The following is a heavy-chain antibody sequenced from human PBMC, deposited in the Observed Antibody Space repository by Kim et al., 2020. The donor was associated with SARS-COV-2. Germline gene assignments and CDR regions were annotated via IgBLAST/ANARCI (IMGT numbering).Heavy chain of an antibody. CDR3: ARAAIFGTWDY. D-gene: IGHD3-3*01. J-gene: IGHJ4*02. Sequence: SETLSLTCTVSGGSISSYYWSWIRQPPGKGLEWIGYIYYSGSTNYNPSLKSRVTISVATSKNQFSLKLSSVTAADTAVYYCARAAIFGTWDYWGQGTLVTVS. CDR1: GGSISSYY. V-gene: IGHV4-59*01. CDR2: IYYSGST.